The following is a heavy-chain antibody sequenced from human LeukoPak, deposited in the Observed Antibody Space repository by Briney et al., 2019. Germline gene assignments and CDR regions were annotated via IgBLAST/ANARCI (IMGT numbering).Heavy chain of an antibody. CDR2: INQDGSKK. Sequence: GGSLRLSCVAPRFTFSNYWMSWVRQAPGKGLEWVANINQDGSKKRYADSMKGRFTISRDNANESLYLQLNSLRAEDTAVYYCAKWGPYCVGDYCPALDSWGPGTLVTVSS. CDR3: AKWGPYCVGDYCPALDS. J-gene: IGHJ4*02. V-gene: IGHV3-7*01. D-gene: IGHD2-21*02. CDR1: RFTFSNYW.